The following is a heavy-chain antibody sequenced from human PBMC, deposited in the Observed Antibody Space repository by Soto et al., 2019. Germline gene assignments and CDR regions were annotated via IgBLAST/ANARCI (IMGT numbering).Heavy chain of an antibody. CDR2: INPSGGST. D-gene: IGHD1-26*01. J-gene: IGHJ5*02. CDR3: AGEADSGSYYFSWFDP. Sequence: ASVKVSCKASGYTFTSHYMHWVRQAPGQGLEWMGIINPSGGSTSYAQKFQGRVTMTRDTSTSTVYMELSSLRSEDTAVYYCAGEADSGSYYFSWFDPWGQGTLVTVSS. V-gene: IGHV1-46*01. CDR1: GYTFTSHY.